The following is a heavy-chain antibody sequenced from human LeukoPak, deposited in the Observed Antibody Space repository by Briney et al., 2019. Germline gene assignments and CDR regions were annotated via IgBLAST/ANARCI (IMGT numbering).Heavy chain of an antibody. CDR3: ARGFDSSGWYGGY. Sequence: GGSLRLSCAASGFTVSSNYMSWVRQAPGEGLEWVSVIYSGGSTYYADSVKGRFTISRDNSKNTLYLQMYSLRAEDTAVYYGARGFDSSGWYGGYWGQRTLVTVSS. CDR1: GFTVSSNY. J-gene: IGHJ4*02. V-gene: IGHV3-53*01. D-gene: IGHD6-19*01. CDR2: IYSGGST.